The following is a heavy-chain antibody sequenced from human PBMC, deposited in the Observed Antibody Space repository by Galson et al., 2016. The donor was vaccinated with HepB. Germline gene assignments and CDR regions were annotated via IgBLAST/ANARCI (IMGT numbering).Heavy chain of an antibody. D-gene: IGHD2-8*01. Sequence: LRLSCAASGFTFDDYAMTWVRQAPGKGLEWVSGINWNGGRTGYADSVKGRFTISRDNAKRSLYLQMSDLRPEDTALYYCAVLIGSNGHLDSWGQGTLVTVSS. CDR3: AVLIGSNGHLDS. V-gene: IGHV3-20*04. CDR2: INWNGGRT. CDR1: GFTFDDYA. J-gene: IGHJ4*02.